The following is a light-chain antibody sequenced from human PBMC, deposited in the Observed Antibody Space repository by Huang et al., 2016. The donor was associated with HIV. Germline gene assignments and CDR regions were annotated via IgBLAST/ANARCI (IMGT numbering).Light chain of an antibody. Sequence: EIVLTQSPATLSLSPGERATLSCRASQSVSSYLAWYQQKPGQAPRLLIYDASNSATGMPGRFSGSGSGTDFTLTISSLEPEDFAVYYCQQRSNWPPGYTFGQGTKLEIK. CDR2: DAS. V-gene: IGKV3-11*01. CDR1: QSVSSY. CDR3: QQRSNWPPGYT. J-gene: IGKJ2*01.